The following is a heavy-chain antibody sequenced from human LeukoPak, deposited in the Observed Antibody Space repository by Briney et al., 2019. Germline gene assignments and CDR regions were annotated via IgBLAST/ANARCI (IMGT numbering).Heavy chain of an antibody. J-gene: IGHJ4*02. Sequence: SETLSLTCGVSGGSISSTNWWSWVRQPPGKGLEWIGSIYYSGSTYYNPSLKSRVTISVDTSKNQFSLKLSSVTAADTAVYYCARDNVIAAAGGFDYWGQGTLVTVSS. D-gene: IGHD6-13*01. CDR3: ARDNVIAAAGGFDY. CDR2: IYYSGST. V-gene: IGHV4-4*02. CDR1: GGSISSTNW.